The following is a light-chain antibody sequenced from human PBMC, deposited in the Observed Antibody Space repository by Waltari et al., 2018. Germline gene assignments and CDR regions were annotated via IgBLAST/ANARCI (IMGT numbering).Light chain of an antibody. CDR2: EVS. CDR1: SSDAGGYNY. Sequence: QSALTQPASVSGSPGQSITISCTGTSSDAGGYNYVSWYQQHPGKAPKLMIYEVSKWPSGVSSRFSGSKSGTTASLTISGLQADDEADYYCSSYTTSSTPGVFGGGTKLTVL. J-gene: IGLJ2*01. CDR3: SSYTTSSTPGV. V-gene: IGLV2-14*01.